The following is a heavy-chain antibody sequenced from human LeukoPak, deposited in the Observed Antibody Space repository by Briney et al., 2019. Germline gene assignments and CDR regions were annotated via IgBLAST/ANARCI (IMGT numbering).Heavy chain of an antibody. J-gene: IGHJ4*02. V-gene: IGHV3-7*01. CDR1: GFTFSSCW. Sequence: PGGSLRLSCAASGFTFSSCWMSWVRQAPGKGLEWVANIKQDGSEKYYVDSVKGRFTISRDNAKNSLYLQMNSLRAEDTAVYYCARLRREYYFDYWGQGTLVTVSS. CDR2: IKQDGSEK. CDR3: ARLRREYYFDY.